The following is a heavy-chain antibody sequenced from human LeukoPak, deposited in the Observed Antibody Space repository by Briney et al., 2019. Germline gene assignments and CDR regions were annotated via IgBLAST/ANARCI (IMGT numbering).Heavy chain of an antibody. V-gene: IGHV3-23*01. Sequence: GGSLRLSCAASGFTFSIYAMTGVRQAPGKGLEWVSGISGSGGSTYYADSVKGRFTISRDNSKNTLYLQMNSLRAEDTAVYYCAKGAGGFGYYNWFDPWGQGTLVTVSS. CDR1: GFTFSIYA. D-gene: IGHD5-18*01. J-gene: IGHJ5*02. CDR2: ISGSGGST. CDR3: AKGAGGFGYYNWFDP.